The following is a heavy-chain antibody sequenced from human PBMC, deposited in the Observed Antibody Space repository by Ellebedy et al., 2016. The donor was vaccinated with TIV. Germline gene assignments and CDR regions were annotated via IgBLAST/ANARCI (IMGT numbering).Heavy chain of an antibody. CDR3: VRRETYHFDP. CDR2: IYNIART. D-gene: IGHD2-2*01. V-gene: IGHV4-59*01. J-gene: IGHJ5*02. CDR1: GGSIGTYY. Sequence: MPSETLSLTCSVSGGSIGTYYWSWIRQSPGKGLEWIGYIYNIARTHYNPSLESRVTISVDTSNTQFYLKLTSVTAADTAVYYCVRRETYHFDPWGQGTLVTVSS.